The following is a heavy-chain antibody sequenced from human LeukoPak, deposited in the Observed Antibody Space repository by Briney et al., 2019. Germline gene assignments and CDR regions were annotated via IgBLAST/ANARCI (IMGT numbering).Heavy chain of an antibody. V-gene: IGHV3-30*02. CDR3: AKDMNPGYSSSWYPSGYFDY. Sequence: GGSLRLSCAASGFTFSSYGMHWVRQAPGKGLEWVAFIRYDGSNKYYADSVKGRFTISRDNAKNSLYLQMNSLRAEDTALYYCAKDMNPGYSSSWYPSGYFDYWGQGTLVTVSS. J-gene: IGHJ4*02. CDR2: IRYDGSNK. D-gene: IGHD6-13*01. CDR1: GFTFSSYG.